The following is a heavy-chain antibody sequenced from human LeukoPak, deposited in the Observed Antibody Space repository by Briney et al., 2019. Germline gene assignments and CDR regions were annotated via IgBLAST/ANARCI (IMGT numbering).Heavy chain of an antibody. CDR3: ARGHVPYYDFWSGYYLDY. D-gene: IGHD3-3*01. V-gene: IGHV3-30-3*01. Sequence: GGSLRLSCVGSGFTSIAYALTWARQAPGKGLEWVAVISYDGSNKYYADSVKGRFTISRDNSKNTLYLQMNSLRAEDTAVYYCARGHVPYYDFWSGYYLDYWGQGTLVTVSS. J-gene: IGHJ4*02. CDR2: ISYDGSNK. CDR1: GFTSIAYA.